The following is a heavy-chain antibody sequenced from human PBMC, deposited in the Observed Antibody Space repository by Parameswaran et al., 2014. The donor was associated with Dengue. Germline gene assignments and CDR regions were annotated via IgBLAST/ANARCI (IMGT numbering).Heavy chain of an antibody. CDR3: ARPNCTDTRCYKTHGFQI. Sequence: WVRQAPGQGLEWMGWINPNSGITSYAQKFQDRVTMTRDTSISTVYMELSSLRSDDTAVYYCARPNCTDTRCYKTHGFQIWGQGTMVTVSS. J-gene: IGHJ3*02. V-gene: IGHV1-2*02. CDR2: INPNSGIT. D-gene: IGHD2-8*02.